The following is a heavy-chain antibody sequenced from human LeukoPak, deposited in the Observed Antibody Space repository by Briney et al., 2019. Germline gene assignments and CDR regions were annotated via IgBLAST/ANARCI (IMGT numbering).Heavy chain of an antibody. D-gene: IGHD1-26*01. V-gene: IGHV3-33*01. CDR3: ARSKGALKLQPNSPLGY. Sequence: GGSLRLSCAASGFTFSSYGMHWVRQAPGKGLEWVAVIWYDGSNKYYADSVKGRFTISRDNSKNTLYLQMNSLRAEDTAVYYCARSKGALKLQPNSPLGYWGQGTLVTVSS. CDR1: GFTFSSYG. J-gene: IGHJ4*02. CDR2: IWYDGSNK.